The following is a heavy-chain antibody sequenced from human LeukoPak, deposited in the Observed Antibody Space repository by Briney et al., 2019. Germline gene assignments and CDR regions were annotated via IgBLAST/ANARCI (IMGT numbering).Heavy chain of an antibody. D-gene: IGHD6-13*01. Sequence: PSETLSLTCAVYGGSFSGYYWSWIRQPPGKGLEWIGEINHSGSTNYNPSLKSRVTISVDTSKNQFSLKLSSVIAADTAVYYCAREKGYSSFFDPWGQGTLVTVSS. CDR1: GGSFSGYY. J-gene: IGHJ5*02. CDR2: INHSGST. V-gene: IGHV4-34*01. CDR3: AREKGYSSFFDP.